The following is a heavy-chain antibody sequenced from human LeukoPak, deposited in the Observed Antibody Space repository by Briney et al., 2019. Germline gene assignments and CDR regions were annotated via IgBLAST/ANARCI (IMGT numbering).Heavy chain of an antibody. J-gene: IGHJ4*02. CDR1: GFTFSSYA. Sequence: GGSLRLSCAASGFTFSSYAMHWVRQAPGKGLEYVSAISSSGTRTFYANSVKGRFTISRDNSKNTLYLQMGSLREEDMAVYYCASRDGSGYWRQGTLVTVSS. CDR2: ISSSGTRT. CDR3: ASRDGSGY. V-gene: IGHV3-64*01. D-gene: IGHD5-24*01.